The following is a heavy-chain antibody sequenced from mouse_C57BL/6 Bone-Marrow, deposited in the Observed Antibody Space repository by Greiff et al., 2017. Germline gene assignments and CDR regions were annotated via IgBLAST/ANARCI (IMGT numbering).Heavy chain of an antibody. J-gene: IGHJ1*03. V-gene: IGHV1-64*01. Sequence: QVQLKQSGAELVKPGASVKLSCKASGYTFTSYWMNWVKQRPGQGLEWIGMINPNSGSTNYNEKFKSKATLTVAKASSTAYMQLSSLTSEDSSVYYCARCYYGSSYWYFDVWGTGTTVTVSS. CDR3: ARCYYGSSYWYFDV. D-gene: IGHD1-1*01. CDR2: INPNSGST. CDR1: GYTFTSYW.